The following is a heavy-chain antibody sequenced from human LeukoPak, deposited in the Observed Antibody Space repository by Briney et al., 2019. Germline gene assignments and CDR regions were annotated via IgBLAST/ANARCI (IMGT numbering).Heavy chain of an antibody. Sequence: PGGSLRLSCAASGFTFSSYSMNWVRQAPGKGLEWVSSISSSSSYIYYADSVKDRFTISRDNAKSSLYLQMNSLRAEDTAVYYCVSCEAVLWYFDLWGRGTLVTVSS. CDR2: ISSSSSYI. CDR1: GFTFSSYS. J-gene: IGHJ2*01. D-gene: IGHD1-1*01. CDR3: VSCEAVLWYFDL. V-gene: IGHV3-21*06.